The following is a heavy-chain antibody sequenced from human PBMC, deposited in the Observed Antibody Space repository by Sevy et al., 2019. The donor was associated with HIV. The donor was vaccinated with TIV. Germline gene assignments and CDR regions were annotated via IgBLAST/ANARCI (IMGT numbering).Heavy chain of an antibody. J-gene: IGHJ4*02. D-gene: IGHD2-15*01. CDR3: ATGLPGEYVDCSSCYSDYFAY. CDR1: GYTLIEFS. CDR2: FDPEDGET. V-gene: IGHV1-24*01. Sequence: ASVKVSCKVSGYTLIEFSMHWVRQAPGKGLEWMGGFDPEDGETIYAQGFQGRVTMTEDTSTDTAYMELSSLRSADTAVYYCATGLPGEYVDCSSCYSDYFAYWGQGTLVTVSS.